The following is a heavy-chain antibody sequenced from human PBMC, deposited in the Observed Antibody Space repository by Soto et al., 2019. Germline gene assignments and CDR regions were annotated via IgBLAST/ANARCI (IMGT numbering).Heavy chain of an antibody. J-gene: IGHJ6*02. D-gene: IGHD2-21*02. CDR3: ARDLWGYCGTDCFPLDV. Sequence: SETLSLTCTVSGGSISSGSYFWGWIRQPPGKGLEWIGSIYYSGGTYYNPSLKSRVTISVDTSKNQFSLKLNSVTAADTAVYYCARDLWGYCGTDCFPLDVWGQGATVTVSS. CDR1: GGSISSGSYF. CDR2: IYYSGGT. V-gene: IGHV4-39*07.